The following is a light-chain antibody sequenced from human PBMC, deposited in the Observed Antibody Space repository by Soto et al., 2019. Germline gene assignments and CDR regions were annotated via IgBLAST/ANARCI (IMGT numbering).Light chain of an antibody. CDR3: QQYGRSPFT. J-gene: IGKJ3*01. CDR2: GAS. V-gene: IGKV3-20*01. CDR1: QSVSRNN. Sequence: EIVLTQSPGTLSLSPGERATLSCRASQSVSRNNLAWYQQRPGQAPSVVIYGASTRATGIPGRFSGSGSGADFTLTISRLEADDFAVYYCQQYGRSPFTFGPGTKVDIK.